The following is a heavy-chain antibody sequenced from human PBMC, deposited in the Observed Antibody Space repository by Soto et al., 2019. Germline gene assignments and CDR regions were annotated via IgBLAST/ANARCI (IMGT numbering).Heavy chain of an antibody. CDR3: AVHDIVVVVAATETESHI. CDR1: GYTFTGYY. V-gene: IGHV1-2*04. J-gene: IGHJ3*02. Sequence: GASVKVSCKASGYTFTGYYMHWVRLAPGQGLEWMGWINPNSGGTNYAQKFQGWVTMTRDTSISTAYMELSRLRSDDTAVYYCAVHDIVVVVAATETESHIWGQGTMVTVSS. CDR2: INPNSGGT. D-gene: IGHD2-15*01.